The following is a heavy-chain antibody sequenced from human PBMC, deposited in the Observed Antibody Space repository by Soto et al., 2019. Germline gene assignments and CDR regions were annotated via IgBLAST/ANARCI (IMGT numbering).Heavy chain of an antibody. CDR2: IDYDGTTT. CDR1: GFAFDAYW. V-gene: IGHV3-74*01. Sequence: EVHLVESGGGLVQPGGSLRLSCVASGFAFDAYWMHWVRQVPGEGPVWVSRIDYDGTTTTYADSVKGRFTISRDNAKNTLYLQMNSLRAEDTGVYYCTRGPRPSSAGTVAYWGQGTLVTVSS. J-gene: IGHJ4*02. CDR3: TRGPRPSSAGTVAY. D-gene: IGHD6-13*01.